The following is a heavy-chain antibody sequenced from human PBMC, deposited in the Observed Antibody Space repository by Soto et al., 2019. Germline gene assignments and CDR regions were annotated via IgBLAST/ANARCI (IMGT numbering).Heavy chain of an antibody. J-gene: IGHJ3*02. V-gene: IGHV1-69*06. Sequence: QVQLVQSGAEVKKPGSSVKVSCKASGGSFSSYAISWVRQAPVQGLEWMGGIIPIFGTATYAQKFQGRVTIIADKSTRTAYMELSSLRSEDTAVYYCARAGPVAGNHAFDIWGQGTLVTVSS. CDR1: GGSFSSYA. CDR3: ARAGPVAGNHAFDI. D-gene: IGHD6-19*01. CDR2: IIPIFGTA.